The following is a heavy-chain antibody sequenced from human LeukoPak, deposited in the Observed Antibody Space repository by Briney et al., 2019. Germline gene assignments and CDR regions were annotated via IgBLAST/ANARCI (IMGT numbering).Heavy chain of an antibody. Sequence: PSETLSLTCTVSGGSISSYYWSWIRQPAGKGLEWIGRIYTSGSNNYNPSLKSRVTMSVDTSKDQFSLKLSSVTAADTAMYYCAREVADYGGYYYYHYMDVWGKGTTVTISS. J-gene: IGHJ6*03. D-gene: IGHD4-23*01. CDR3: AREVADYGGYYYYHYMDV. V-gene: IGHV4-4*07. CDR1: GGSISSYY. CDR2: IYTSGSN.